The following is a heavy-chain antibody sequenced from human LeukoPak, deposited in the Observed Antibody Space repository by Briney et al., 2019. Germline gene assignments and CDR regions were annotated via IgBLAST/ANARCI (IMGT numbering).Heavy chain of an antibody. CDR3: VKGVGATGPYFDY. CDR2: IRFDGSTK. CDR1: RFTFSSYG. Sequence: GGSLRLSCAASRFTFSSYGMHWVRQAPGKVLEWVAFIRFDGSTKYYADSVKGRFTISRDNSKNTLYLQMNSLRTEDTAVYCCVKGVGATGPYFDYWGQGTLVTVSS. V-gene: IGHV3-30*02. D-gene: IGHD1-26*01. J-gene: IGHJ4*02.